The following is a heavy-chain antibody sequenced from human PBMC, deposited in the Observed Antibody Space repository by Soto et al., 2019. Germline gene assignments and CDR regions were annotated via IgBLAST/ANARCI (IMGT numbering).Heavy chain of an antibody. Sequence: QVQLVESGGGLVKPGGSLRLSCVASGFTFSDHYMSWFRQAPGKGLEWVSYISSGGSVIYSADSMKGRFTISRDNAKNSLYLQVNSLRAEDTAVYYCAREPRDDYMISGGFDYWGQGTLVTVSS. D-gene: IGHD4-4*01. CDR3: AREPRDDYMISGGFDY. J-gene: IGHJ4*02. CDR2: ISSGGSVI. CDR1: GFTFSDHY. V-gene: IGHV3-11*01.